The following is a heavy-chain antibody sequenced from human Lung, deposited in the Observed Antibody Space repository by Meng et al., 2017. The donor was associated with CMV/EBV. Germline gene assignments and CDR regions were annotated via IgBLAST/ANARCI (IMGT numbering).Heavy chain of an antibody. CDR2: MDYRGST. V-gene: IGHV4-30-4*01. CDR3: ARGELLWDY. J-gene: IGHJ4*02. CDR1: GDSISSGEYF. D-gene: IGHD2-2*01. Sequence: HGQLQEAGPDLLKPSHTLSLTSTVSGDSISSGEYFWSWIRQPPGKGLEWIGYMDYRGSTFYNPSLKSRVTISVDTSKNQFSLKLSSVTAADTAVYFCARGELLWDYWGQGTLVTVSS.